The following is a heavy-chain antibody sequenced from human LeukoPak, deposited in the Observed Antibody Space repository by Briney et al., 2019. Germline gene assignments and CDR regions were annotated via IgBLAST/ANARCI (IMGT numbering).Heavy chain of an antibody. CDR2: IYYSGST. J-gene: IGHJ4*02. Sequence: KPSETLSLTCAVSGTSISRYYWSWIRQVPGKGLEWIGYIYYSGSTTYNPSLKSRVTFSLDTSKNQFSLKLTSLTAADTAVYYCATYDQSDGYKLDYWGQGTLVTVSS. CDR1: GTSISRYY. D-gene: IGHD5-24*01. CDR3: ATYDQSDGYKLDY. V-gene: IGHV4-59*03.